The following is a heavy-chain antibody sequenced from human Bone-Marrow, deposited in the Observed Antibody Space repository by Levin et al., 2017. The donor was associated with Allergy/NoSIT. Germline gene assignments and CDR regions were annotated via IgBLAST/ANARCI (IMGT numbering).Heavy chain of an antibody. J-gene: IGHJ4*02. Sequence: SQTLSLTCSVSGDSISSSAYYWGWIRQPPGKGLAWIGSSYSSGTTYYTPSLRSRVSISRDTSNNQFSLTMNYVTAADTAVYFCARLRGAGGYNYIDFWGQGTLVTVSS. CDR3: ARLRGAGGYNYIDF. CDR2: SYSSGTT. D-gene: IGHD5-24*01. CDR1: GDSISSSAYY. V-gene: IGHV4-39*01.